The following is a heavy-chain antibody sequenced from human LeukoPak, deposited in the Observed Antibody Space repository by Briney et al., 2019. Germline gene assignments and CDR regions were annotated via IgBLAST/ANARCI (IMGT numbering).Heavy chain of an antibody. Sequence: AGSLRLSRAASGFTFSSYGMHWVRQAPGKGLEWVAFIRYDGRNKYYADSVKGRFTISRDNSKNTLYLQMNSLRAEDTAVYYCARVYYGSGNYYEGGLGYWGQGTLVTVSS. V-gene: IGHV3-30*02. CDR2: IRYDGRNK. CDR3: ARVYYGSGNYYEGGLGY. CDR1: GFTFSSYG. J-gene: IGHJ4*02. D-gene: IGHD3-10*01.